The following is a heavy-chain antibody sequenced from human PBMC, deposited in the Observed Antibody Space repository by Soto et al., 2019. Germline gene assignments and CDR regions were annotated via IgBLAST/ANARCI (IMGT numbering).Heavy chain of an antibody. V-gene: IGHV3-53*05. J-gene: IGHJ6*02. Sequence: PGGSLRLSCAASGFSVSTNYMGWVRQAPGRGLEWVSVIYRGGRTDYADSVKGRFTISRDNSRNTLYLQMNSLRVDDTAVYYCARERGYSGYDYTGNAYYYYGMDVWGQGTTVTVSS. CDR1: GFSVSTNY. D-gene: IGHD5-12*01. CDR2: IYRGGRT. CDR3: ARERGYSGYDYTGNAYYYYGMDV.